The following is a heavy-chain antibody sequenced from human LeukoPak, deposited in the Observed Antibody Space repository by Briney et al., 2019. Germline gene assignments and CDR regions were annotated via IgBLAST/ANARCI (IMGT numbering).Heavy chain of an antibody. J-gene: IGHJ4*02. CDR2: INPNSGGT. Sequence: ASVKVSCKASGYTFTGYYMHWVRQAPGQGLEWMGWINPNSGGTNYAQKFQGRVTMTRDTSISTAYMELSRLRSDDTAVYYCARTTIYDSSGYLFDYWGQGTLVTVSS. D-gene: IGHD3-22*01. V-gene: IGHV1-2*02. CDR1: GYTFTGYY. CDR3: ARTTIYDSSGYLFDY.